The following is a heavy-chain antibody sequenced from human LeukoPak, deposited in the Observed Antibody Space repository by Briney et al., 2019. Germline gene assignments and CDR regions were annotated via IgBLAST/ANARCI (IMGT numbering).Heavy chain of an antibody. J-gene: IGHJ4*02. CDR1: GFTFSSYS. CDR3: ARGSSGWYYFDY. CDR2: ISSSSSYT. D-gene: IGHD6-19*01. V-gene: IGHV3-21*01. Sequence: GGSLRLSCAASGFTFSSYSMNWVRQAPGKGLEWVSSISSSSSYTYYAESVKGRFTISRDNAKTSLYLQMNSLRAEDTAVYYCARGSSGWYYFDYWGQGTLVTVSS.